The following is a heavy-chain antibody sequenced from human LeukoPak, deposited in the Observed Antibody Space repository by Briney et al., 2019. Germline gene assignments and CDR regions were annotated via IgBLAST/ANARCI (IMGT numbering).Heavy chain of an antibody. V-gene: IGHV3-21*01. CDR3: ARVGSRGYSYGYYGD. D-gene: IGHD5-18*01. Sequence: EGSLRLSCAASGFTFSSYSMNWVRQAPGKGLEWVSSISSSSSYIYYADSVKGRFTISRDNAKNSLYLQMNSLRAEDTAVYYCARVGSRGYSYGYYGDWGQGTLVTVSS. CDR2: ISSSSSYI. J-gene: IGHJ4*02. CDR1: GFTFSSYS.